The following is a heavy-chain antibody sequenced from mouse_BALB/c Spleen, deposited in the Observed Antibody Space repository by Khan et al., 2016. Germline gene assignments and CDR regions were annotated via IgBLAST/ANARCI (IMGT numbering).Heavy chain of an antibody. V-gene: IGHV3-2*02. CDR3: ARNWDAMDY. Sequence: EVQLQESGPGLVKPSQSLSLTCTVTGYSITSDYAWNWIRQFPGNKLEWMAYISYSGSTSSNPSLKSRISITRDTSKNQFFLQLISVTTEDTATYYCARNWDAMDYWGQGTSVTVSS. J-gene: IGHJ4*01. D-gene: IGHD4-1*01. CDR1: GYSITSDYA. CDR2: ISYSGST.